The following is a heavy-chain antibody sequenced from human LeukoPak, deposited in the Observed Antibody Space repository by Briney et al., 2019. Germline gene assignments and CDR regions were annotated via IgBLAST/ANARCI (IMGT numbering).Heavy chain of an antibody. V-gene: IGHV3-23*01. CDR3: AKEYYDFWSGYYY. CDR2: ISGSGGST. J-gene: IGHJ4*02. Sequence: GGSLRLXCAASGFTFSSYAMSWVRQAPGKALEWVSAISGSGGSTYYADSVKGRFTISRDNSKNTLYLQMNSLRAEDTAVYYCAKEYYDFWSGYYYWGQGTLVTVSS. CDR1: GFTFSSYA. D-gene: IGHD3-3*01.